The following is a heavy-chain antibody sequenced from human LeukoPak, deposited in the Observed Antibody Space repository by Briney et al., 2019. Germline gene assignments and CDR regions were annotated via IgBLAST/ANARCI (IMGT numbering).Heavy chain of an antibody. V-gene: IGHV3-23*01. CDR1: GFTFSSYA. D-gene: IGHD3-10*01. Sequence: GGSLRLSCAASGFTFSSYAMSWVRQAPGKGLEWVSAISGSGGSTYYADSVEGRFTISRDNSKNTLYLQMNSLRAEDTAVYYCAKERVDLWSGESRYYFDYWGQGTLVTVSS. CDR2: ISGSGGST. J-gene: IGHJ4*02. CDR3: AKERVDLWSGESRYYFDY.